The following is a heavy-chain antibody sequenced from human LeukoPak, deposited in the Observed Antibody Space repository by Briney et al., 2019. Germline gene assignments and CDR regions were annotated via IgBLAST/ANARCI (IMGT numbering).Heavy chain of an antibody. D-gene: IGHD1-1*01. Sequence: SQTLSLTCTVSGGSISSGDYYWSWLRQPPGKGLEWIGYIYYSGSTKYNPSLKSRVTMSVDSSKNQFSLKLNSVTAADTALYYCARVSTTGLDYFPYWGQGALVTVSS. CDR2: IYYSGST. CDR3: ARVSTTGLDYFPY. CDR1: GGSISSGDYY. V-gene: IGHV4-30-4*08. J-gene: IGHJ4*02.